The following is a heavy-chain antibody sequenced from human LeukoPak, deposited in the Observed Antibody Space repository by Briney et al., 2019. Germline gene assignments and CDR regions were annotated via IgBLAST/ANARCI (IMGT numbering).Heavy chain of an antibody. CDR1: GFTFISYA. D-gene: IGHD4-17*01. J-gene: IGHJ4*02. V-gene: IGHV3-30-3*01. CDR3: ARGGDYGDYGLYYFDY. CDR2: ISYDGSNK. Sequence: PGTSLRLSWAASGFTFISYAMHWARHEAGKGLEWVAVISYDGSNKYYADSRKGRFTISRDNSKNPLYLQMKSLRAEDTAVYYCARGGDYGDYGLYYFDYWGQGTLVTVSS.